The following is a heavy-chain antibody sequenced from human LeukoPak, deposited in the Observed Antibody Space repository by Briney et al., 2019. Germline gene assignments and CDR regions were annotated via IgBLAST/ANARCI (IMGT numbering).Heavy chain of an antibody. CDR3: AELGITMIGGV. CDR1: GFTFSSYG. CDR2: ISTSSSYI. Sequence: GGSLRLSCAASGFTFSSYGMSWVRQAPGKGLEWVSSISTSSSYIYYADSVKGRFTISRDNAKNSLYLQMNSLRAEDTAVYYCAELGITMIGGVWGKGTTVTISS. V-gene: IGHV3-21*01. J-gene: IGHJ6*04. D-gene: IGHD3-10*02.